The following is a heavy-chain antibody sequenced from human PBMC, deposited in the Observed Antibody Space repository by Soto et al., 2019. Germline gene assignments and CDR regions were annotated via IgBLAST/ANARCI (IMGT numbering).Heavy chain of an antibody. Sequence: AASVKVSCKASGGTFSSYAISWVRQAPGQGLEWMGGIIPIFGTANYAQKFQGRVTITADESTSTAYMELSSLRSEDTAVYYCARDGRGYCTNGVCYDYFDYWGQGTLVTVSS. V-gene: IGHV1-69*13. CDR2: IIPIFGTA. CDR1: GGTFSSYA. CDR3: ARDGRGYCTNGVCYDYFDY. J-gene: IGHJ4*02. D-gene: IGHD2-8*01.